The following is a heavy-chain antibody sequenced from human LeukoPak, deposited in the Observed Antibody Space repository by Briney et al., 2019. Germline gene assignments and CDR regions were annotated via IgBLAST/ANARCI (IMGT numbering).Heavy chain of an antibody. CDR1: GFTFSSYE. D-gene: IGHD2-15*01. CDR3: ARVLRYCSGGNCYSGGLGYMDV. Sequence: EGSLRLSCAASGFTFSSYEMNWVRQAPGKGLEWVSYISSSGSTKYYADSVKGRFTISRDNAKNSLFLQMNSLRAEDTAVYYCARVLRYCSGGNCYSGGLGYMDVWGKGTTVTISS. CDR2: ISSSGSTK. V-gene: IGHV3-48*03. J-gene: IGHJ6*03.